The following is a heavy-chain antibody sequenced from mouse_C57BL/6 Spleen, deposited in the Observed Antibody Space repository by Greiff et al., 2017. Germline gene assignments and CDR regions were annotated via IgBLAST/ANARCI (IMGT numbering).Heavy chain of an antibody. J-gene: IGHJ4*01. Sequence: EVQLQESGGGLVKPGGSLKLSCAASGFTFSDYGMHWVRQAPEKGLEWVVYISSGSSTIYYADTVKGRFTISRDNAKNTLFLQMTSLRSEDTAKYYCARANYYGGSDYAMDYWGQGTSVTVSA. CDR1: GFTFSDYG. V-gene: IGHV5-17*01. D-gene: IGHD1-1*01. CDR3: ARANYYGGSDYAMDY. CDR2: ISSGSSTI.